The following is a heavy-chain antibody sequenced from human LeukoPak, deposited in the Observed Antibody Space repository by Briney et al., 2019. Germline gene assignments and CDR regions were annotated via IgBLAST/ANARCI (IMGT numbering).Heavy chain of an antibody. Sequence: PGGSLRLSCAASGFTFRSYWMHWVRQAPGKGLVWVSRINRDGSSTKYADSVKGRFTISRDNAKNTLYLQMNSLRAEDTAVYYCVRDDSTHFDFWGQGALVSASS. CDR2: INRDGSST. CDR3: VRDDSTHFDF. CDR1: GFTFRSYW. J-gene: IGHJ4*02. V-gene: IGHV3-74*01. D-gene: IGHD2-15*01.